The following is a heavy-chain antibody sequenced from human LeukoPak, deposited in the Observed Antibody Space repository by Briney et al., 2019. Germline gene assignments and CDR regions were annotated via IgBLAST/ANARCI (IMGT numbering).Heavy chain of an antibody. V-gene: IGHV1-2*06. Sequence: GASVKVSCKASGYTFTGYYMHWVRQAPGQGLEWMGRINPNSGGTNYAQKFRGRVTMTRDTSISTAYMELSRLRSDDTAVYYCARAKDCSSTNCYLWFDPWGQGTLVTVSS. J-gene: IGHJ5*02. D-gene: IGHD2-2*01. CDR1: GYTFTGYY. CDR3: ARAKDCSSTNCYLWFDP. CDR2: INPNSGGT.